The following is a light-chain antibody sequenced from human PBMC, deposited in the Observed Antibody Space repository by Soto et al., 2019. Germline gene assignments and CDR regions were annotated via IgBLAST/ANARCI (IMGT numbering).Light chain of an antibody. CDR3: QQYSDWPPLT. CDR1: QSVSSS. V-gene: IGKV3-15*01. J-gene: IGKJ4*01. CDR2: GAS. Sequence: EVVLTQSPATLSVSPGERATLSCRASQSVSSSLAWYQHKPGQAPRLLIHGASTRATGVPDRFSGSGSGTEFALIISGLQSDDCAVYYCQQYSDWPPLTFGGGTKVEIK.